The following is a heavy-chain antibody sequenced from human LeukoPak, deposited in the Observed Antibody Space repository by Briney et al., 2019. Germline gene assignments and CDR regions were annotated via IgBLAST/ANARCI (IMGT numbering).Heavy chain of an antibody. CDR3: ARGSDILTGYPENAFGI. D-gene: IGHD3-9*01. CDR1: GFTFSSYS. CDR2: ISSSRSHI. J-gene: IGHJ3*02. V-gene: IGHV3-21*01. Sequence: GGSLRLSCAASGFTFSSYSMNWVRQAPGKGMEWVSSISSSRSHIYYADSVKGRFTISRDNAKNSLYLQMNSLRGEDTAVYYCARGSDILTGYPENAFGIWGQGTMVTVSS.